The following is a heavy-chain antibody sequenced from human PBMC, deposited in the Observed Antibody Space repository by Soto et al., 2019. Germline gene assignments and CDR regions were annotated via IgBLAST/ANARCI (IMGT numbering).Heavy chain of an antibody. CDR1: GFTFTSSA. V-gene: IGHV1-58*02. Sequence: QMQLVQSGPEVKKPGTSVKVSCKASGFTFTSSAMQWVRQARGQRLEWIGWIVVGSGNTNYAQKFQERVTITRDMSTSTAHKELSSLRSEDTAVYYCAADFGDGREYNWFAPWGQGTLVTDSS. J-gene: IGHJ5*02. CDR3: AADFGDGREYNWFAP. CDR2: IVVGSGNT. D-gene: IGHD2-21*01.